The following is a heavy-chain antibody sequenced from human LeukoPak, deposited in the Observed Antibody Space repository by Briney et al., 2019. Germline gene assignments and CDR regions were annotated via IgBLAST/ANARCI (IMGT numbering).Heavy chain of an antibody. CDR2: IYTSGST. CDR1: GRSLSSGSYY. CDR3: ARNRAMGDFDY. V-gene: IGHV4-61*02. Sequence: SQTRSPTCILAGRSLSSGSYYWNWIRQPAGKGLEWIGRIYTSGSTNYNPSLKSRVTISVDTSKNQFSLKLSSVTAADTAVYYCARNRAMGDFDYWGQGTLVTVSS. J-gene: IGHJ4*02. D-gene: IGHD5-18*01.